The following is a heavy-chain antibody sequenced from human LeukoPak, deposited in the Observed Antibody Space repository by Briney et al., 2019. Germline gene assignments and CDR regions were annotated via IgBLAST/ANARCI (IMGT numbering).Heavy chain of an antibody. D-gene: IGHD1-26*01. V-gene: IGHV4-59*08. CDR2: IYYSGST. Sequence: SETLSLTCSVSGGTISSYNWSWIRQPPGKGLEWIGYIYYSGSTNYNPSLKSRVTVSLDTSKSQFSLKLSSVTAADTAVYYCARHDSIVGGNWFDPWGQGTLVTVSS. CDR1: GGTISSYN. J-gene: IGHJ5*02. CDR3: ARHDSIVGGNWFDP.